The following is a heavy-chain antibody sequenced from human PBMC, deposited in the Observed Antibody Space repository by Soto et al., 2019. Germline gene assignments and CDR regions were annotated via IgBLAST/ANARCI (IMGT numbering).Heavy chain of an antibody. Sequence: ASVKVSCKASGYTFTSYAMHWVRQAPGQRLEWMGWINAGNGNTKYSQKFQGRVTITRDTSASTAYMELSSLRSEDTAVYYCARVYYDILTGHPSPPVFDYWGQGTLVTVSS. D-gene: IGHD3-9*01. CDR1: GYTFTSYA. V-gene: IGHV1-3*01. J-gene: IGHJ4*02. CDR3: ARVYYDILTGHPSPPVFDY. CDR2: INAGNGNT.